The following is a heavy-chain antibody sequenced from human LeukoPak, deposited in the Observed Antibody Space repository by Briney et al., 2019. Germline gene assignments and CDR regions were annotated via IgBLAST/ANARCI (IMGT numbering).Heavy chain of an antibody. Sequence: ASVKVSCKASGYTFTSYDINWVRQATGQGLEWMGWMNPNSGNTDYAQKFQRRVTMTRNTSISTAYMELSSLRSEDTAVYYCARWEKGYSYGYLYYYYMDVWGKGTTVTVSS. J-gene: IGHJ6*03. D-gene: IGHD5-18*01. V-gene: IGHV1-8*01. CDR1: GYTFTSYD. CDR3: ARWEKGYSYGYLYYYYMDV. CDR2: MNPNSGNT.